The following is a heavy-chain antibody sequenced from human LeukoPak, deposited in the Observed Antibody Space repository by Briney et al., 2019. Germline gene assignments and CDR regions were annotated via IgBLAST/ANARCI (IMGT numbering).Heavy chain of an antibody. J-gene: IGHJ4*02. D-gene: IGHD3-22*01. CDR3: AREWYYYDSSPSYYFDC. CDR2: INTNTGNP. Sequence: ASVKVSCKASGSIFTSYAINWVRQAPGQGLEWMGWINTNTGNPTYAQGLTGRFVFSLDTSVSTAYLQISSLKAEDTAVYYCAREWYYYDSSPSYYFDCWGQGTLVTVSS. CDR1: GSIFTSYA. V-gene: IGHV7-4-1*02.